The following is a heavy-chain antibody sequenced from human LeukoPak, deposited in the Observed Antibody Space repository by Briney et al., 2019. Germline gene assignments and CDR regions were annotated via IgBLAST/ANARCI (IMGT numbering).Heavy chain of an antibody. Sequence: GGSLRLSCAASGFTFTNYWMTWVRQAPGKGLEWVAYMKQDGREKYYVDSVKGRFTVSRDNAKNSLYLQMDSLRDEDTAVYYCARGGGSGRWGSAFDMWGQGTMVTVSP. V-gene: IGHV3-7*01. CDR2: MKQDGREK. D-gene: IGHD3-16*01. CDR1: GFTFTNYW. CDR3: ARGGGSGRWGSAFDM. J-gene: IGHJ3*02.